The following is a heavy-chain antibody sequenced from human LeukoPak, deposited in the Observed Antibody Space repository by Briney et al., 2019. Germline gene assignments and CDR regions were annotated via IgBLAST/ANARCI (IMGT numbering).Heavy chain of an antibody. CDR1: GYRFTSYW. V-gene: IGHV5-51*01. J-gene: IGHJ3*02. D-gene: IGHD3-16*01. CDR3: AKSFGVTAEDALDI. Sequence: GESLKISCKGSGYRFTSYWIGWVRQMPGKGLEWMGIIYPDDSDTRYSPPFQGQVTISGDKSISTAYLQWSSLKASDTAIYYCAKSFGVTAEDALDIWGQGTMVTVSS. CDR2: IYPDDSDT.